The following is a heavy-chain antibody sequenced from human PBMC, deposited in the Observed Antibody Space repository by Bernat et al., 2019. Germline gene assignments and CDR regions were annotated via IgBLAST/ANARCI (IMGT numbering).Heavy chain of an antibody. CDR3: ARTRGGMDV. J-gene: IGHJ6*02. CDR1: VYTFSSYF. V-gene: IGHV1-46*01. CDR2: INPSGGST. Sequence: QVQLVQSGAEVKKPGASVKVSCKPSVYTFSSYFMHWVRQAPGQGLEWMGIINPSGGSTSYAQKFQGRVSMTRDTSTSTVYMELSSLESEEEAVYYGARTRGGMDVWGQGTPVTVSS.